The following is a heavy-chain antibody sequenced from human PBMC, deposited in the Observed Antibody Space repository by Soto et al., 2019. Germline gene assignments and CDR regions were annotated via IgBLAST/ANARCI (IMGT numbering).Heavy chain of an antibody. D-gene: IGHD5-12*01. CDR2: IIPIFGTA. CDR3: ARGHIVATDYYYYYGMDV. CDR1: GGTFSSYA. V-gene: IGHV1-69*06. J-gene: IGHJ6*02. Sequence: SVKVSCKASGGTFSSYAISWVRQAPVQGLEWMGGIIPIFGTANYEQKFQGRVTITADKSTSTAYMELSSLRSEDTAVYYCARGHIVATDYYYYYGMDVWGQGTTVTVSS.